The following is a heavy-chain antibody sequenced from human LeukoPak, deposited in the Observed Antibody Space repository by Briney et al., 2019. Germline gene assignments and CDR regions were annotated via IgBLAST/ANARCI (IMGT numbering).Heavy chain of an antibody. J-gene: IGHJ4*02. CDR1: GYSFTSYW. CDR2: IDPSDSYT. CDR3: AYGKYYFDY. D-gene: IGHD3-16*01. Sequence: GESLKISCKGSGYSFTSYWISWVRQMPGKGLEWMGRIDPSDSYTNYSPSFQGHVTISADKSISTAYLQWSSLRASDTAIYFCAYGKYYFDYWGQGTLVTVSS. V-gene: IGHV5-10-1*01.